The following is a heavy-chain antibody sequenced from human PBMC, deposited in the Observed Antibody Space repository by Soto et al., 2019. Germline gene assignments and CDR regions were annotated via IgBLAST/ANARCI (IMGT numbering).Heavy chain of an antibody. Sequence: EVQLVESGGGLVQPGGSLRLSCAAAGFTFGDYGMNWVRQAPGKGLEWVSYIRGSSRTIYYTDSVRGRFTISRDNANNLVYLEMDRRRAEVTVVYYCVGGSPETVRGISFDYWGPGTLVTVSS. J-gene: IGHJ4*02. CDR1: GFTFGDYG. CDR2: IRGSSRTI. V-gene: IGHV3-48*01. D-gene: IGHD3-10*01. CDR3: VGGSPETVRGISFDY.